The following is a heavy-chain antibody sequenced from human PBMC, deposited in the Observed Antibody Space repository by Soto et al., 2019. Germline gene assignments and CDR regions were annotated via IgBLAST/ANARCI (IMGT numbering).Heavy chain of an antibody. CDR1: GFTFSNAW. CDR2: IKSKTDGGTI. D-gene: IGHD3-9*01. V-gene: IGHV3-15*07. Sequence: GGSLRLSCAASGFTFSNAWKNWVRQAPGKGQEWVGRIKSKTDGGTIDYAAPVKGRFPISRYDSKTTLSLQMPSLNPAHPAFYFFSFFDLSPAVQCPSGQGSLVTVSS. J-gene: IGHJ5*02. CDR3: SFFDLSPAVQCP.